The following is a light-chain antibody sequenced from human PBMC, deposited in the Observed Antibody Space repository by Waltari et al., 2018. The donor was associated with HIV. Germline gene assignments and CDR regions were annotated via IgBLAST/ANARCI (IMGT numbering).Light chain of an antibody. V-gene: IGLV3-19*01. J-gene: IGLJ1*01. CDR2: GRN. Sequence: SDELTQAPDVSVALGQTVRITSQGDSLRTNYASWYKQKPGQAPVVVIYGRNHRNSGIADRCSASSSGDSASLTITGTQAEDQAIYFCSSRDISGDQRVLGLGTRV. CDR3: SSRDISGDQRV. CDR1: SLRTNY.